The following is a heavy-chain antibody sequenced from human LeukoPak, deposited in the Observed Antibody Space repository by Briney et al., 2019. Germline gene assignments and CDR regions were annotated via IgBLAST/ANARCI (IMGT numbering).Heavy chain of an antibody. CDR1: GFTFSRYW. CDR2: IKQDGGEK. CDR3: ARVSFYYDRGYFDY. V-gene: IGHV3-7*01. D-gene: IGHD3-22*01. Sequence: GGSLRLSCAASGFTFSRYWMTWVRQAPGKGLEWVANIKQDGGEKYYVDSVRGRSTTFRDNANNSLYLQMNSLRAEDTAVYYCARVSFYYDRGYFDYWGQGTPVTVSS. J-gene: IGHJ4*02.